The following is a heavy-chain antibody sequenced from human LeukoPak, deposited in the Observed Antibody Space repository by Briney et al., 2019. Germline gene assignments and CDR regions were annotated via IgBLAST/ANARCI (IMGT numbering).Heavy chain of an antibody. J-gene: IGHJ4*02. Sequence: GGSLRLSCAASGFTFSSYGLHWVRQAPGKGLERVAVISYDGSNKYYADSVKGRFTISRDNSKNTLYLQMNSLRAEDTAVYYCAKDSVLPVAGLDYWGQGTLVTVSS. CDR2: ISYDGSNK. D-gene: IGHD6-19*01. V-gene: IGHV3-30*18. CDR3: AKDSVLPVAGLDY. CDR1: GFTFSSYG.